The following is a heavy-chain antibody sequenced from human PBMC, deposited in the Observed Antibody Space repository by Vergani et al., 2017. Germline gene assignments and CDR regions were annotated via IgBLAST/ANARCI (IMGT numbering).Heavy chain of an antibody. CDR1: GGSISSYY. Sequence: QVQLQESGPGLVKPSETLSLTCTVSGGSISSYYWSWIRPPPGKGLEWIGYIYYSGSTNYNPSLKSRVTISVDTSKNQFSLKLSSVTAADTAVYYCAREGDGYTYYFDYWGQGTLVTVSS. CDR3: AREGDGYTYYFDY. D-gene: IGHD5-24*01. CDR2: IYYSGST. V-gene: IGHV4-59*01. J-gene: IGHJ4*02.